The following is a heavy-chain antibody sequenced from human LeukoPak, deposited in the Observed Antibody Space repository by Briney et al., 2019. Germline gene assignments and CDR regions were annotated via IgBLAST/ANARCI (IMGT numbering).Heavy chain of an antibody. V-gene: IGHV1-69*05. Sequence: SVKVSCKASGGTFSCYAISWVRQAPGQGLEWMGGIIPIFGTANYAQKFQGRVTITTDESTSTAYMELSSLRSGDTAVYYCATGSGSYYEYRYWGQGTLVTVSS. CDR1: GGTFSCYA. CDR3: ATGSGSYYEYRY. D-gene: IGHD3-10*01. J-gene: IGHJ4*02. CDR2: IIPIFGTA.